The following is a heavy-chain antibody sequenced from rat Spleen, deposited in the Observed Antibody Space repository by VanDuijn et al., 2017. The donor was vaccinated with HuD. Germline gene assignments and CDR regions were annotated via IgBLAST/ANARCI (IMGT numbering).Heavy chain of an antibody. CDR2: ISMSGDTI. Sequence: EVQLVESGGGLVQPGRSMELSCAASGFSFSSFPMAWVRQATRKGLDWVATISMSGDTIYYQYSVKGRFTISRDNAKSILYLQMDSLRSEDTATYYCTTRPTEGIADYWGQGVMVTVSS. CDR1: GFSFSSFP. V-gene: IGHV5-46*01. D-gene: IGHD1-11*01. CDR3: TTRPTEGIADY. J-gene: IGHJ2*01.